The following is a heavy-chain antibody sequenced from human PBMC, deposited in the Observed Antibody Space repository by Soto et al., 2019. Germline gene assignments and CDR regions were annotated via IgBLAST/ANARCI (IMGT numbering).Heavy chain of an antibody. Sequence: VQLVESGGGLVKPGGTLRLSCAASGFTFSSYAMSWVRQAPGKWLEWVSAISGSGGSTYYADSVKGRFTISRDNSKNTLYLQMNSLRAEDTAVYYCAKIPYRNYDWFDPWSQGTLLTVSS. CDR1: GFTFSSYA. CDR2: ISGSGGST. V-gene: IGHV3-23*04. D-gene: IGHD4-4*01. J-gene: IGHJ5*02. CDR3: AKIPYRNYDWFDP.